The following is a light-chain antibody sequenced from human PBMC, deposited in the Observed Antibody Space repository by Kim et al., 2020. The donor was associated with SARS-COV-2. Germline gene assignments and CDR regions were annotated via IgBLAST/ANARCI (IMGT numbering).Light chain of an antibody. V-gene: IGLV2-14*03. Sequence: SITIACTGTSSDVGAYNYDSWYQQHPGKVPTLMIYDVSNRPSGVSNRFSGSTSGNTASLTITGLQADDEADYYCTSYTSSSILPYAFGTGTKVTVL. CDR2: DVS. J-gene: IGLJ1*01. CDR3: TSYTSSSILPYA. CDR1: SSDVGAYNY.